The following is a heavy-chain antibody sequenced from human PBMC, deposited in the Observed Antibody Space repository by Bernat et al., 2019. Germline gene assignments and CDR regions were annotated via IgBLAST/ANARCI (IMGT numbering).Heavy chain of an antibody. D-gene: IGHD3-3*01. CDR3: TTQSYYDFWSGYALNPFDY. V-gene: IGHV3-15*01. J-gene: IGHJ4*02. CDR2: IKSKTDGGTT. Sequence: EVQLVESGGGLVKPGGSLRLSCAASGFTFSNAWMSWVRQAPGKGLEWVGRIKSKTDGGTTDYAAPVKGRFTISRDDSKNTLYLQMNSLKTEDTAVYYCTTQSYYDFWSGYALNPFDYWGQGTLVTVSS. CDR1: GFTFSNAW.